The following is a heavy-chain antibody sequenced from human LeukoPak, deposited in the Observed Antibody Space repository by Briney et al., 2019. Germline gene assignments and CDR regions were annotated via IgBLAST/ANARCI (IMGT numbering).Heavy chain of an antibody. D-gene: IGHD3-10*01. J-gene: IGHJ5*02. Sequence: SETLSLTCTVSGGSISSSSYYWGWIRQPPGKGLEWIGSIYYSGSTYYNPSLKSRVTISVDTSKNQFSLKLSSVTAADTAVYYCARLGPRGNWFDPWGQGTLVTVSS. V-gene: IGHV4-39*07. CDR1: GGSISSSSYY. CDR2: IYYSGST. CDR3: ARLGPRGNWFDP.